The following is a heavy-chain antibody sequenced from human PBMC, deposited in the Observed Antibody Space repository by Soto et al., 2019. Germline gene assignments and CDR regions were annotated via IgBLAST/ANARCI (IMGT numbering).Heavy chain of an antibody. V-gene: IGHV3-11*01. D-gene: IGHD2-15*01. CDR1: RFTFSDYY. J-gene: IGHJ4*02. Sequence: GGSLRFSCAASRFTFSDYYMSWIRQAPGKGLEWVSYISSSGYTINYADSVKGRFTISRDNAENSLYLQMNSLRAEDTAVYYCARAARYCSAGDCYSDYWGQGTLVTVSS. CDR3: ARAARYCSAGDCYSDY. CDR2: ISSSGYTI.